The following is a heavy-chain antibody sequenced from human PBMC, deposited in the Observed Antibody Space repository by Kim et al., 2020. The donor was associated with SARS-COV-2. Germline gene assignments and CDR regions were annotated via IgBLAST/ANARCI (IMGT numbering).Heavy chain of an antibody. D-gene: IGHD3-22*01. Sequence: SLKSRVTISVDTSKNQFPLKLSSVTAADTAVYYCARHLIRYDSSGYYPDYWGQGTLVTVSS. J-gene: IGHJ4*02. CDR3: ARHLIRYDSSGYYPDY. V-gene: IGHV4-39*01.